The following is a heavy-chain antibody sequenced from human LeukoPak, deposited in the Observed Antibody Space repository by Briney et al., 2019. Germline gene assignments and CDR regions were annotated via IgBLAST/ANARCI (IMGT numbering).Heavy chain of an antibody. CDR1: GGTFSSYA. Sequence: ASVKVSCKASGGTFSSYAISWVRQAPGQGLEWMGRIIPIFGIANYAQKFQGRVTITGDKSTSTAYMELSSLRSEDTAVYYCARDPDYGGGDYWGQGTLVTVSS. D-gene: IGHD4-23*01. J-gene: IGHJ4*02. CDR3: ARDPDYGGGDY. CDR2: IIPIFGIA. V-gene: IGHV1-69*04.